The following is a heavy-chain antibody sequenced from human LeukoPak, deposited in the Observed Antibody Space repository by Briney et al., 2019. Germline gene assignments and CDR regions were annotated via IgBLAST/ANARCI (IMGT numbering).Heavy chain of an antibody. V-gene: IGHV3-23*01. J-gene: IGHJ2*01. CDR3: AKDWTGTKPFDL. Sequence: GGSLRLSCAASGFTFSSYAMSWVRQAPGKGLECVSSISGSGGSTYYADSEKGRFTISRDNSKNTLYLQMNSLRADDTAVYYCAKDWTGTKPFDLWGRGTLVTVSS. CDR2: ISGSGGST. D-gene: IGHD3/OR15-3a*01. CDR1: GFTFSSYA.